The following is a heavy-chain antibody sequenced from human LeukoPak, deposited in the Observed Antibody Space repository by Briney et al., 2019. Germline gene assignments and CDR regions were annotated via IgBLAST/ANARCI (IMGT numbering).Heavy chain of an antibody. CDR2: ILYDGSNK. CDR3: ARESGDSSGYGWFDP. J-gene: IGHJ5*02. V-gene: IGHV3-30-3*01. CDR1: GFTFSIYA. Sequence: PGRSLSLSCAASGFTFSIYAMHWVRQAPGKGLEWVAFILYDGSNKYYADSVKGRFTISRDNSKNTLYLQMNSLRAEDTAVYYCARESGDSSGYGWFDPWGQGTLVTVSS. D-gene: IGHD3-22*01.